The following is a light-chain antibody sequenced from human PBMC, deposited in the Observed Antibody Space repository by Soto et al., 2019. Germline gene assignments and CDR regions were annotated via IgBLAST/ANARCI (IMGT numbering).Light chain of an antibody. CDR2: EVS. CDR1: RSDVGGYKY. Sequence: QSALTQPPSASGSPGQSVTISCTGTRSDVGGYKYVSWYQQHPGKVPKLMMYEVSKRPSGVPDRFSGSKSGNTASLTVSGLQAEDEADYYCSSYAGSDDVVFGGGTKLTVL. CDR3: SSYAGSDDVV. V-gene: IGLV2-8*01. J-gene: IGLJ2*01.